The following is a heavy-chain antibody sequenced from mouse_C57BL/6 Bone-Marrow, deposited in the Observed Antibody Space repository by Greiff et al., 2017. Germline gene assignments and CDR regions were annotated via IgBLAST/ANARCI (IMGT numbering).Heavy chain of an antibody. J-gene: IGHJ2*01. CDR1: GYTFTDYY. CDR3: ARLGLYYFDY. CDR2: INPNNGGT. Sequence: EVQLQQSGPELVKPGASVKISCKASGYTFTDYYMNWVKQSHGKSLEWIGDINPNNGGTSYNQKFKGKATLTVDKSSSTAYMELRSLTSEDSAVYYGARLGLYYFDYWGQGTTLTVSS. V-gene: IGHV1-26*01. D-gene: IGHD4-1*01.